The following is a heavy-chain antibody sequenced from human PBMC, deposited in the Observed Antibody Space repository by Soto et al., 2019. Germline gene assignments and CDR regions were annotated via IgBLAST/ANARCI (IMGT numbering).Heavy chain of an antibody. D-gene: IGHD3-22*01. CDR2: ISPKSGNI. CDR1: GYTYTGYY. V-gene: IGHV1-18*04. Sequence: ASVKVSCKASGYTYTGYYLNWVRQAPGQGLEWMGWISPKSGNIKYAQKLQGRVIMTTDTSTSTAYMELRSLRSDDTAVYYCVKDRDSNSWPSRDVWGPGTTVTVSS. J-gene: IGHJ6*02. CDR3: VKDRDSNSWPSRDV.